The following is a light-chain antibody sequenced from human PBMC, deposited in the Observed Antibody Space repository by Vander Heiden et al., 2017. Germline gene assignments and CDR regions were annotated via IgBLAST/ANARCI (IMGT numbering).Light chain of an antibody. V-gene: IGLV1-44*01. CDR1: ISNIGRNT. CDR2: SNN. Sequence: QSVLTQPPSASGTPGQRVTISCSGSISNIGRNTVNWYQHLPGTAPKLLINSNNRRPSGVPDRFSASKSGTSASLAISGLQSEDEAVYYCAAWDDSLNGLYVFGSGTKVTVL. J-gene: IGLJ1*01. CDR3: AAWDDSLNGLYV.